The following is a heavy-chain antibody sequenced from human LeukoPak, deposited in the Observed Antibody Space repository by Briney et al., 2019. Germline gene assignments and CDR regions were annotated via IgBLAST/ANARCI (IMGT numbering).Heavy chain of an antibody. CDR2: INEDGRTT. Sequence: GGSLRLSCAASGVTFSSNWMHWVRQAPGKGLVWVSRINEDGRTTNYADSVKGRFTISRDNAKNTLDLQMNSLRAEDTAVYYCVRDLGGRSGHWGQGTLVTVSS. V-gene: IGHV3-74*01. CDR3: VRDLGGRSGH. J-gene: IGHJ4*02. CDR1: GVTFSSNW. D-gene: IGHD1-26*01.